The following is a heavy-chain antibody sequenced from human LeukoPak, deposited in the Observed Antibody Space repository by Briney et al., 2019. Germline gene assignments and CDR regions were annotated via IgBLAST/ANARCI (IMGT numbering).Heavy chain of an antibody. CDR1: GYTFTGYY. J-gene: IGHJ4*02. Sequence: ASVKVSCKASGYTFTGYYMHWVRQAPGQGLEWMGWINPNSGGTNYAQKFQGRVTMTRNTSISTAYMELSSLRSEDTAVYYCARGVYYYDSSGEKSGLDYWGQGTLVTVSS. CDR3: ARGVYYYDSSGEKSGLDY. CDR2: INPNSGGT. D-gene: IGHD3-22*01. V-gene: IGHV1-2*02.